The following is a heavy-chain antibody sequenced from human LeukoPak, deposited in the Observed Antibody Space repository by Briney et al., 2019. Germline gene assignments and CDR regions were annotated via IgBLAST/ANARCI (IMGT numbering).Heavy chain of an antibody. V-gene: IGHV3-23*01. CDR3: AKTTAGNSSGRYPGWPVDY. CDR2: ISGSGGGT. Sequence: GGSLRLSCAASGFTFRNYAIYWVRQAPGKGLEWVSGISGSGGGTYFADSVKGRFTISRDHSKNTVFLQMDSLRAEDTAVYYCAKTTAGNSSGRYPGWPVDYWGQGTLVTVSS. CDR1: GFTFRNYA. J-gene: IGHJ4*02. D-gene: IGHD6-19*01.